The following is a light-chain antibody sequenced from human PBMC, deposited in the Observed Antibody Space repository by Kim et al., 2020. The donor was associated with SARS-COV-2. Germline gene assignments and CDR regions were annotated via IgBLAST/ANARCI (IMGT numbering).Light chain of an antibody. J-gene: IGLJ2*01. CDR2: DVS. Sequence: QSALTQPASLSGSPGQSITISCTGTSSDVGGYNYVSWYQQHPGKAPKLMIYDVSKRPSGVSNRYSGSKSGNTASLTISGLQAEDEADYYCSSYTSSSTLVVFGGGTQLTVL. V-gene: IGLV2-14*01. CDR1: SSDVGGYNY. CDR3: SSYTSSSTLVV.